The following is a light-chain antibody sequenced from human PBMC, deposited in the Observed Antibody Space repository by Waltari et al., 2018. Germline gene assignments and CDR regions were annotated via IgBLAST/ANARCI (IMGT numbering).Light chain of an antibody. J-gene: IGKJ1*01. CDR2: DAY. Sequence: EMVLTQSPGTLSLSPGESATLSSRASQSLGRSLVWYQQKPCQAPRLHIFDAYTRATGIPDRFSGGGSGTDFSLTISRLEPEDFAVYYCQKYERLPATFGQGTKVEIK. V-gene: IGKV3-20*01. CDR1: QSLGRS. CDR3: QKYERLPAT.